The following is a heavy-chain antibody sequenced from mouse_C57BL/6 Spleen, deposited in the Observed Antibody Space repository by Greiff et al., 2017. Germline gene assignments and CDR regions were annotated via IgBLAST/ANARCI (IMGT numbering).Heavy chain of an antibody. CDR2: ISYDGSN. CDR3: ARYDGYPFAY. CDR1: GYSITSGYY. V-gene: IGHV3-6*01. Sequence: DVQLQESGPGLVKPSQSLSLTCSVTGYSITSGYYWNWIRQFPGNKLEWMGYISYDGSNNYNPSLKNRISITRDTSKNQFFLKLNSVTTEDTATYYCARYDGYPFAYWGQGTLVTVSA. J-gene: IGHJ3*01. D-gene: IGHD2-3*01.